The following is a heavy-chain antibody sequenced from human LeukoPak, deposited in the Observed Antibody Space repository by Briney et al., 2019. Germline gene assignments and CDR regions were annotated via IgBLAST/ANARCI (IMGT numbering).Heavy chain of an antibody. J-gene: IGHJ4*02. CDR1: GFTFSSYT. CDR3: AKDGGLWVSAHWGDS. CDR2: ITTGDGNT. V-gene: IGHV3-23*01. Sequence: LTGGSLRLSCTASGFTFSSYTMTWVRQAPGKGLKWVSTITTGDGNTYYADSVKGRFTVSRDDSKNTLYLQMNSLRAEDTAVYYCAKDGGLWVSAHWGDSWGRGTLVTVSS. D-gene: IGHD7-27*01.